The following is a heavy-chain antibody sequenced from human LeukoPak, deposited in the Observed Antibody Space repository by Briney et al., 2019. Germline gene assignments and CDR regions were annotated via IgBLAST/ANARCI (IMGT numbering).Heavy chain of an antibody. CDR2: IYATGST. V-gene: IGHV4-4*07. CDR3: ARDKALDSDGSGFYYNRGLDC. D-gene: IGHD3-22*01. J-gene: IGHJ4*02. CDR1: GGSMNNSY. Sequence: SETLSPTCDVSGGSMNNSYWSWIRQPAGEGLQWIGRIYATGSTDYNPSLKSRMTMSIDTSKNQFSLKLTSVTAADTAVYFCARDKALDSDGSGFYYNRGLDCWGQGTLVIVSS.